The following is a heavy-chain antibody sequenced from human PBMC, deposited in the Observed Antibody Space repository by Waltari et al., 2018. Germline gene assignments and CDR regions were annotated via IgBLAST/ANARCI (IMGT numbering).Heavy chain of an antibody. CDR1: GGSISNYY. D-gene: IGHD5-12*01. Sequence: QVQLQESGPGLVKPSETLSLTCTVSGGSISNYYWSWIRQPPEKGLEWIGYMHYSGNSLYNPSLKTRVTMSVDTSKNQFSLILSSVTAADTALYYCARSRDGYTSRWDYWGQGTLVTVSS. V-gene: IGHV4-59*01. CDR2: MHYSGNS. CDR3: ARSRDGYTSRWDY. J-gene: IGHJ4*02.